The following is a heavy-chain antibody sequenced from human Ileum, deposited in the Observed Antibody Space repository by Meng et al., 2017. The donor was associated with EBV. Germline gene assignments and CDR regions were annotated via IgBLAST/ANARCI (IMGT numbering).Heavy chain of an antibody. D-gene: IGHD5-18*01. Sequence: QLQLPQAGPGLVKPSGTLSLTGAVSGASITESNSWSWVRQPPGKGLEWIGEIYHSGGTNYNPSLKSRVTISVDKSKNQISLKLNSVTAADTAVYYCARWAFIYSYGFDHWGQGTLVTVSS. CDR1: GASITESNS. J-gene: IGHJ4*02. CDR3: ARWAFIYSYGFDH. V-gene: IGHV4-4*02. CDR2: IYHSGGT.